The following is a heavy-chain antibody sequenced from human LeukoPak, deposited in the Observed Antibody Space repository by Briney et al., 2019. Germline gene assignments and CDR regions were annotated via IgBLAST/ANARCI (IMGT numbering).Heavy chain of an antibody. CDR2: IWYDGSNK. Sequence: PGRSLRLSCAASGFTFSSYGMHWVRQAPGKGLEWVAVIWYDGSNKYYADSVKGRFTISRDNSKNTLYLQMNSLRAEDTAVYYCARDSDSSGYYSLIYYYYGMDVWGKGTTVTVSS. J-gene: IGHJ6*04. CDR3: ARDSDSSGYYSLIYYYYGMDV. V-gene: IGHV3-33*01. D-gene: IGHD3-22*01. CDR1: GFTFSSYG.